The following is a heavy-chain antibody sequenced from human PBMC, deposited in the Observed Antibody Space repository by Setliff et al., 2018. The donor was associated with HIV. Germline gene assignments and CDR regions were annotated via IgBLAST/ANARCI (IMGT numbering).Heavy chain of an antibody. D-gene: IGHD6-13*01. J-gene: IGHJ5*02. CDR3: ARDIQAAGTGWFDP. V-gene: IGHV4-38-2*02. CDR2: IYHSGST. Sequence: SETLSLTCAVSGYSISSGYYWGWIRQPPGKGLECIGSIYHSGSTYYNPSLKSRVTISLDTSKNQFSLKLSSVTAADTAVYYCARDIQAAGTGWFDPWGQGTLVTVSS. CDR1: GYSISSGYY.